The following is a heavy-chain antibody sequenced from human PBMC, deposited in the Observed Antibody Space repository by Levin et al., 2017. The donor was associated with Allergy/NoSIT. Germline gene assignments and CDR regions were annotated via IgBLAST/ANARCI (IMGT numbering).Heavy chain of an antibody. CDR2: IYYTGSS. CDR3: ARSSSFEYFDP. J-gene: IGHJ5*02. D-gene: IGHD2-2*01. CDR1: GGRRRRKKEE. Sequence: SETLSLTWRGEGGRRRRKKEEGGGKGKSPGKGLEWIGSIYYTGSSHYNPSLKSRVIISVDTSKDHFLLNLTSVTAAATVVDFCARSSSFEYFDPWGQGTLVTVSS. V-gene: IGHV4-39*02.